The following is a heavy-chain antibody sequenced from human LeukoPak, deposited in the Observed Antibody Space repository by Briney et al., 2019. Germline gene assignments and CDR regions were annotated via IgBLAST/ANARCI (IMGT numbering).Heavy chain of an antibody. V-gene: IGHV3-23*01. CDR1: GFTFNSYI. CDR2: ISGFGGST. CDR3: AKVHLWELPTG. J-gene: IGHJ4*02. D-gene: IGHD1-26*01. Sequence: GGSLRLSCAASGFTFNSYIMNWVRQAPGKGLEWVSSISGFGGSTYYADSVKGRFTISRDNSKNTLYLQMNSLRAEDTAVYYCAKVHLWELPTGWGQGALVTVSS.